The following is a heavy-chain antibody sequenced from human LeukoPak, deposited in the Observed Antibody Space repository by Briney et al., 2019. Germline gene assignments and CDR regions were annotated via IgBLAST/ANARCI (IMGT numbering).Heavy chain of an antibody. D-gene: IGHD2-21*02. CDR1: GGSISSYY. Sequence: SETLSLTCTVSGGSISSYYWSWIRQPAGKGLEWIGRIYASGNTNYNPSLKSRVTMSVDTSKNLFALKLSSVTAADTAVYYCARQGVATAIDYWGQGTLVIVSS. J-gene: IGHJ4*02. V-gene: IGHV4-4*07. CDR3: ARQGVATAIDY. CDR2: IYASGNT.